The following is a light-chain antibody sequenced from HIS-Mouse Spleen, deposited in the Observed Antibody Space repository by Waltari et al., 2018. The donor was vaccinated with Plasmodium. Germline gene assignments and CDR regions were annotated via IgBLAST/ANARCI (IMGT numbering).Light chain of an antibody. Sequence: SYVLTQPPSVSVAPGQTARITCGGNNIGSKSGHWYQQKPGQAPVLVVYDDSDRPSGIRERFTGSNSGNTATLTISRVEAGDEADYYCQVWDSSSDHPVFGGGTKLTVL. CDR2: DDS. CDR1: NIGSKS. V-gene: IGLV3-21*02. J-gene: IGLJ2*01. CDR3: QVWDSSSDHPV.